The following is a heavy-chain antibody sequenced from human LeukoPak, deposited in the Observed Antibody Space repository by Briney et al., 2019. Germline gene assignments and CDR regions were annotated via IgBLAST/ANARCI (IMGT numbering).Heavy chain of an antibody. CDR1: GGSFSGYY. V-gene: IGHV4-34*01. D-gene: IGHD6-13*01. CDR2: INHSGST. Sequence: SETLSLTCAVYGGSFSGYYWSWIRQPPGKGLEWIGEINHSGSTNYNPSLKSRVTISVDTSKNQFSLKLSSVTAADTAVYYCARDSTQELAGPPHYWGQGTLVTVSS. J-gene: IGHJ4*02. CDR3: ARDSTQELAGPPHY.